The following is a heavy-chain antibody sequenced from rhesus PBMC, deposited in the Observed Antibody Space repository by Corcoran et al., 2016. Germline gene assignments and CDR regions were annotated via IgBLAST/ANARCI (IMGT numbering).Heavy chain of an antibody. CDR3: ARTPGNRFDV. V-gene: IGHV4-99*01. D-gene: IGHD2-39*01. J-gene: IGHJ5-1*01. CDR1: GSSIRSGYY. CDR2: ISGSSGST. Sequence: QVQLQESGPGLVKPSETLSLPCAVSGSSIRSGYYWGWFRQPPGKGLEYIGYISGSSGSTYYNPSLKSRVTISKDTSKNQFSLKLSSVTAADTAVYYCARTPGNRFDVWGPGVLVTVSS.